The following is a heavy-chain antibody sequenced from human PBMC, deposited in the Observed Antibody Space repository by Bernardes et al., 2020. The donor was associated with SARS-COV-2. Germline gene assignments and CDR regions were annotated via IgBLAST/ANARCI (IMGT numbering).Heavy chain of an antibody. Sequence: GGSLRLSCAASGFIFSSYWMHWVRQAPGKGLVWVSRINSDGSTTSYADSVEDRFTISRDNSKDTLYLQLTSLRLEDTAVYYCVKADYKFFWPSSGWGGHFFDNWGQGSLLTVSS. V-gene: IGHV3-74*01. CDR2: INSDGSTT. CDR1: GFIFSSYW. D-gene: IGHD6-19*01. J-gene: IGHJ4*02. CDR3: VKADYKFFWPSSGWGGHFFDN.